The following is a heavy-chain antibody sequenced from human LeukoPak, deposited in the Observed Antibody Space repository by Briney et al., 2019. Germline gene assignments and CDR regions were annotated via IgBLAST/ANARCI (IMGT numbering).Heavy chain of an antibody. Sequence: GGSLRLSCAASGFTFSSYALTWVRQAPGKGLEWVSIISGRGGNTYYADSVEGRFTISRDNSKNTLYLQLNSLRAEDTAIYYCAKEVVPTTYYYYYYGMDVWGQGTTVTVSS. V-gene: IGHV3-23*01. D-gene: IGHD2/OR15-2a*01. CDR2: ISGRGGNT. CDR1: GFTFSSYA. J-gene: IGHJ6*02. CDR3: AKEVVPTTYYYYYYGMDV.